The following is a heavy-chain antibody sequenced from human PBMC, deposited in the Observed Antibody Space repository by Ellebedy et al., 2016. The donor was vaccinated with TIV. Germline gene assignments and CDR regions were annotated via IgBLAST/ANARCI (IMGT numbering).Heavy chain of an antibody. CDR2: IFPGDSET. CDR3: ARRRGSGNSAPLNY. Sequence: GESLKISXKSSEYSFSSYWIDWVRLMPGKGLEWMGIIFPGDSETIYRPSFQGQVTFSVDKSISTVSLQWRSLKASDSAIYFCARRRGSGNSAPLNYWGQGTLVTVSS. J-gene: IGHJ4*02. CDR1: EYSFSSYW. D-gene: IGHD3-10*01. V-gene: IGHV5-51*01.